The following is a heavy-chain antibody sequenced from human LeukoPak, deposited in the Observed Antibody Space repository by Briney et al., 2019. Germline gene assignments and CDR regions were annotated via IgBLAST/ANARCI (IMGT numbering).Heavy chain of an antibody. CDR1: GFTFSSYW. CDR3: APTPRLDDAFDI. J-gene: IGHJ3*02. V-gene: IGHV3-74*01. D-gene: IGHD3-3*01. CDR2: INSDGSST. Sequence: GGSLRLSCAASGFTFSSYWMHWVRQAPGKGLVWVSRINSDGSSTSYADSVKGRFTISRDNAKNTLYLQMNSLRAEDTAVYYCAPTPRLDDAFDIWGQGTMVTVSS.